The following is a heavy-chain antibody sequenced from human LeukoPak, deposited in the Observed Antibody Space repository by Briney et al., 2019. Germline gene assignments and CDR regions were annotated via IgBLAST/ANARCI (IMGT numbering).Heavy chain of an antibody. J-gene: IGHJ4*02. CDR2: VSVRGGST. CDR3: AKVSTVVTHFDY. CDR1: GSTFSSYA. D-gene: IGHD4-23*01. V-gene: IGHV3-23*01. Sequence: PAGSLRLACAASGSTFSSYAMSWVRHAPGKGREWVSAVSVRGGSTYYADSVKGRFTLSRDNSKNTLYLQMNSLRAEDTAVYYCAKVSTVVTHFDYWGQGTLVTVSS.